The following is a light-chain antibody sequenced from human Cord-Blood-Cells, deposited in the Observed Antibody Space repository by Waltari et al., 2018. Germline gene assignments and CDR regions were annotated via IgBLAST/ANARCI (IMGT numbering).Light chain of an antibody. CDR3: QQSYSTPYT. V-gene: IGKV1-39*01. Sequence: DIPMTQSPYSLSASVGDRVTITCRASQSISSYLNWYQQKPGKAPKLLIYAASSLQSGVPSRFSGSGSGTEFTLTISSLQPEDCATDYCQQSYSTPYTFGQGTKLEIK. CDR2: AAS. J-gene: IGKJ2*01. CDR1: QSISSY.